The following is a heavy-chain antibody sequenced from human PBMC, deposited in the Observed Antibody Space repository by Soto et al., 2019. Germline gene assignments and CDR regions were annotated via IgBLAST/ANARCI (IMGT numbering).Heavy chain of an antibody. CDR3: LREDSSGWYAGH. CDR2: IWYDGSKK. V-gene: IGHV3-33*01. CDR1: GYTFSSHG. J-gene: IGHJ4*02. Sequence: GGALRLSCTASGYTFSSHGIHWVRQAPGKGLEWVATIWYDGSKKTYADSVEGRFTIARDDSKNTVYLQMDSLRAEDTAMYYCLREDSSGWYAGHWGQGTLVTVSS. D-gene: IGHD6-19*01.